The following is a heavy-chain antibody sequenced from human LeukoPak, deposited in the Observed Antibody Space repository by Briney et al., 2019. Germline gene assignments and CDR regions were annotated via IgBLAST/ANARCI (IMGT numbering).Heavy chain of an antibody. CDR1: GFTFSSYS. D-gene: IGHD6-6*01. CDR2: ISSSSSYI. CDR3: ARDRSWAARDYFDY. V-gene: IGHV3-21*01. J-gene: IGHJ4*02. Sequence: GGSLRLSCAASGFTFSSYSMNWVRQAPGKGLEWVSSISSSSSYIYYADSVKGRFTISRDNAKNSLYLQMNSPRAEDTAVYYCARDRSWAARDYFDYWGQGTLVTVSS.